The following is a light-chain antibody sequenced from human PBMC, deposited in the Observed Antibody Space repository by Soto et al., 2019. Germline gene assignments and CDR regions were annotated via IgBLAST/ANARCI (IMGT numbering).Light chain of an antibody. CDR2: DDS. J-gene: IGLJ1*01. Sequence: SYDLTQPPSVSVAPGQTARITCGGNNIGSKSVHWYRQKPGPAPVLVVYDDSDRPSGIPERFSGSNSGNTATLTISRVEAEDEAAYYCQVCDSSSDTNYVFXTGTKVTVL. CDR3: QVCDSSSDTNYV. CDR1: NIGSKS. V-gene: IGLV3-21*02.